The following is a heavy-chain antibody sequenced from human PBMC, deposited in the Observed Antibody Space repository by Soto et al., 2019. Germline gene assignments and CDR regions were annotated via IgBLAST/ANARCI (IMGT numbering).Heavy chain of an antibody. CDR2: IYESGTI. Sequence: TLSLPCAVSGGSVGGACYSWSWIRQPPGWGLDWIGYIYESGTILYNPSLKTRLTISLNWSDKQFSLTLNSVTAADTAVYYCARAQFYSGSGNYHNLMFDPWGQGTQVTVSS. D-gene: IGHD3-10*01. V-gene: IGHV4-30-2*01. CDR3: ARAQFYSGSGNYHNLMFDP. J-gene: IGHJ5*02. CDR1: GGSVGGACYS.